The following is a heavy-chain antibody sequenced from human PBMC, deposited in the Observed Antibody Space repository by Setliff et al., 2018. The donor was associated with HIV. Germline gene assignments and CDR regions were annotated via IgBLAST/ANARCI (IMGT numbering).Heavy chain of an antibody. CDR1: GYTFNNYA. CDR2: INTNTGNP. CDR3: DRDLKRPNSNCWGGYPIPFDS. V-gene: IGHV7-4-1*02. D-gene: IGHD3-3*01. J-gene: IGHJ4*02. Sequence: GASVKVSCKASGYTFNNYAMNWLRQAPGQGLELMGWINTNTGNPTYAQGFTGRFVFSLDTSVSSAYLQFSSLKAEDTAVYFCDRDLKRPNSNCWGGYPIPFDSWGQGTLVTVSS.